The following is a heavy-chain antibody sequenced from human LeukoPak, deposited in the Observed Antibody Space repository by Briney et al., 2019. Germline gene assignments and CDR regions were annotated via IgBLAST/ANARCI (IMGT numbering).Heavy chain of an antibody. V-gene: IGHV1-69*06. D-gene: IGHD5-18*01. CDR3: ARGRDTAMDSMDV. Sequence: ASVKVSCKASGGTFSSYAISWVRQAPGQGLEWMGGIIPIFGTANYAQKFQGRVTITADKSTSTAYMELSSLRSEDTAVYYCARGRDTAMDSMDVWGKGTTVTASS. J-gene: IGHJ6*03. CDR1: GGTFSSYA. CDR2: IIPIFGTA.